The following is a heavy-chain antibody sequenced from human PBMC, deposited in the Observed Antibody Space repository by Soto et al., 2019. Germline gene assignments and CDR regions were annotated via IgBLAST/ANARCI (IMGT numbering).Heavy chain of an antibody. J-gene: IGHJ3*02. Sequence: SVKVSCKASGGTFSSYAISWVRQAPGQGLEWMGGIIPIFGTANYAQKFQGRVTITADESTSTAYMELSSLRSEDTAVYYCAREVGATPHGAFDIWGQGTMVTVS. V-gene: IGHV1-69*13. CDR2: IIPIFGTA. D-gene: IGHD1-26*01. CDR1: GGTFSSYA. CDR3: AREVGATPHGAFDI.